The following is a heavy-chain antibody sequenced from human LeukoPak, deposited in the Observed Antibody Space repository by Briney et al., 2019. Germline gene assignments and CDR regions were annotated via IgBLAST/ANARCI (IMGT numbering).Heavy chain of an antibody. J-gene: IGHJ6*02. CDR3: ARSPSYYDILTGYWRFVHLDV. D-gene: IGHD3-9*01. CDR2: IYPGDSDT. V-gene: IGHV5-51*01. CDR1: GYSFTSYW. Sequence: GESLKISCKGSGYSFTSYWIGWVRQMPGKGLEWMGIIYPGDSDTRYSPSFQGRVTISADKSISTAYLQWSSLKASDTAMYCCARSPSYYDILTGYWRFVHLDVWGQGTTVTVSS.